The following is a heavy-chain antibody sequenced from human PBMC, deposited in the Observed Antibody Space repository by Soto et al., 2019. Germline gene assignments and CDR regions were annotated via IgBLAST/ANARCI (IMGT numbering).Heavy chain of an antibody. D-gene: IGHD5-12*01. J-gene: IGHJ6*03. V-gene: IGHV1-2*04. CDR3: ARESGGATATLDYYYFYMDV. CDR1: GDTFTDNY. Sequence: QVQLGQSGAEVKKPGASVTVSCRSSGDTFTDNYMHWVRQAPGQGLEWMGWINPNSGVTKYAQKFQGWVTMTRDTSIRTVYMQLSRLRSDDTAVYYCARESGGATATLDYYYFYMDVWGTGTTVTVSS. CDR2: INPNSGVT.